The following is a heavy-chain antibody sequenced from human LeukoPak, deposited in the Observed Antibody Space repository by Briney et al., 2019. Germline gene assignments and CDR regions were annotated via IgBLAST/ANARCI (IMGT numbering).Heavy chain of an antibody. J-gene: IGHJ2*01. V-gene: IGHV3-23*01. D-gene: IGHD6-19*01. CDR1: GFIFSSYD. CDR2: ISGSGGNT. Sequence: GGSLRLSCAASGFIFSSYDMSWVRQAPGKGLEWVSAISGSGGNTYYADSVTGRFTISRDNSKNTLYLQMNSLRAEDTAVYYCAKAVAGYWYFDLWGRGTLVTVSS. CDR3: AKAVAGYWYFDL.